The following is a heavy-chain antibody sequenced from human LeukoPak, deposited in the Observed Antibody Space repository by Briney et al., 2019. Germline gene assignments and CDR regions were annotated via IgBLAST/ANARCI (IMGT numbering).Heavy chain of an antibody. J-gene: IGHJ4*02. V-gene: IGHV4-4*07. D-gene: IGHD3-10*01. CDR1: GGSISSYY. Sequence: SETLSLTCTVSGGSISSYYWSWIRQPAGKGLEWIGRIYTSGSTNYNPSLKSLVTMSVDTSKNQFSLKLSSVTAADTAVYYCARNYRFYGSGSYYLDYWGQGTLVTVSS. CDR3: ARNYRFYGSGSYYLDY. CDR2: IYTSGST.